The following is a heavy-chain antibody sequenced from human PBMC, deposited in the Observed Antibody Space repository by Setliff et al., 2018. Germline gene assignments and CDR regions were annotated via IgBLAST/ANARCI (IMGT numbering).Heavy chain of an antibody. CDR3: ARPGRSNYWDSFDY. CDR2: IRDTGTTV. J-gene: IGHJ4*02. D-gene: IGHD3-10*01. Sequence: GGSLRLSCAASGFTFNTYLMNWVRQAPGKGLEWVSHIRDTGTTVHYADSVKGRFPISRDNAKNSLYLQMNSLRADDTAVYYCARPGRSNYWDSFDYWGQGTLVTVSS. CDR1: GFTFNTYL. V-gene: IGHV3-48*04.